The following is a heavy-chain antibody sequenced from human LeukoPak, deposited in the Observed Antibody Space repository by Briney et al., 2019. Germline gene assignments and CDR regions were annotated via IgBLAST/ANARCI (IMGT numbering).Heavy chain of an antibody. CDR3: ARDLLTMVWGVIIPRPYY. J-gene: IGHJ4*02. Sequence: ASVKVSCKASGYTFTTYAMNWVRQAPGQGLEWMGLINTNTGNPTYAQGFTGRFVFSLDTYVSTAYLQISSLKAEDTAVYYCARDLLTMVWGVIIPRPYYWGQGTLVTVSS. V-gene: IGHV7-4-1*02. D-gene: IGHD3-10*01. CDR1: GYTFTTYA. CDR2: INTNTGNP.